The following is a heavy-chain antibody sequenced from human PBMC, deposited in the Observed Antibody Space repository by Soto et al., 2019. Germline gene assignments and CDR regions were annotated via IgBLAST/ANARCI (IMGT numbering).Heavy chain of an antibody. CDR2: ISGISNTI. CDR1: GFTFSTYS. V-gene: IGHV3-48*01. CDR3: ARDRGCSGGICYRDLGY. J-gene: IGHJ4*02. Sequence: EVQLVESGGGLVQPGGSLRLSCAASGFTFSTYSMSWVRQAPGKGLEWVSYISGISNTIYYADSVKGRFTISRDNAKNSLYLHMISLSAEDTAVYYCARDRGCSGGICYRDLGYWGQGTLVTVSS. D-gene: IGHD2-15*01.